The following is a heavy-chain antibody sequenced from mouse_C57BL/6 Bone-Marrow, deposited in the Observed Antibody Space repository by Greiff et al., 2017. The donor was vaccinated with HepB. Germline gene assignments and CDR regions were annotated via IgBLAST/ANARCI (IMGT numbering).Heavy chain of an antibody. Sequence: VQLQQPGAELVKPGASVKLSCKASGYTFTSYWMHWVKQRPGQGLEWIGMIHPNSGSTNYNETFKSKATLTVDKSSSTAYMQLSSLTSEDSAVYYCARRLWAWFAYWGQGTLVTVSA. CDR2: IHPNSGST. D-gene: IGHD4-1*01. J-gene: IGHJ3*01. CDR3: ARRLWAWFAY. CDR1: GYTFTSYW. V-gene: IGHV1-64*01.